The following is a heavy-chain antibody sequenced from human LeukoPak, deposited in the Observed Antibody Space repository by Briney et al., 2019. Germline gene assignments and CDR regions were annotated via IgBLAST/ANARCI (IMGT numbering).Heavy chain of an antibody. CDR3: ARVPQWLVPFDY. J-gene: IGHJ4*02. D-gene: IGHD6-19*01. CDR2: IYYSGST. CDR1: GGSIGFFY. V-gene: IGHV4-59*12. Sequence: SETLSLTCTVSGGSIGFFYWSWLRQPPGKGLEWIGYIYYSGSTTYNPSLKSQVTISVDTSKNQFSLKLSSVTAADTAVYYCARVPQWLVPFDYWGQGTLVTVSS.